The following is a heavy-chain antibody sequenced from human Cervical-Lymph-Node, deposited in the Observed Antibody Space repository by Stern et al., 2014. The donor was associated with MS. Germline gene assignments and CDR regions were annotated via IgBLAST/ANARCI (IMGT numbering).Heavy chain of an antibody. CDR1: GFTFSSYD. D-gene: IGHD6-19*01. CDR3: ARGVGSGWYGGGYYFDY. J-gene: IGHJ4*02. CDR2: IGTAGDT. V-gene: IGHV3-13*01. Sequence: EVQLVESGGGLVQPGGSLRLSCAASGFTFSSYDMHWVRQATGKGLAWVSAIGTAGDTYYPGSVKGRFTISRENAKNSLYLQMNSLRAGDTAVYYCARGVGSGWYGGGYYFDYWGQGTLVTVSS.